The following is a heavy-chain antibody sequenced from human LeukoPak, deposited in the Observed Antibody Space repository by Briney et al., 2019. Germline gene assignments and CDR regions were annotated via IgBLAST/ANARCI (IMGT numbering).Heavy chain of an antibody. CDR2: ISSSSSYI. D-gene: IGHD1-7*01. J-gene: IGHJ6*02. Sequence: GGSLRLSCAASGFTFSSYSMTWVRQAPGKGLEWVSSISSSSSYIYYADSVKGRFTISRDNAKNSLYLQMNSLRAEDTAVYYCARDRQTGTTAYYYGMDVWGQGTTVTVSS. CDR3: ARDRQTGTTAYYYGMDV. V-gene: IGHV3-21*01. CDR1: GFTFSSYS.